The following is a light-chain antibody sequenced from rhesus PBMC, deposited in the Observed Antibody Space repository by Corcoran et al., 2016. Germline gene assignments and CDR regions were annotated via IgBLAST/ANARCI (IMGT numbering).Light chain of an antibody. V-gene: IGKV3-40*03. Sequence: EIVMTQSPATLSLSPGETATLSCRASECVGISVAWYQQKPGQVPKLLVHSAYFRATGIPGRFCGSGSRTEFTLTISSLEPEDVGVYHCQQYNDWLLTFGGGTKVEVK. CDR3: QQYNDWLLT. CDR2: SAY. CDR1: ECVGIS. J-gene: IGKJ4*01.